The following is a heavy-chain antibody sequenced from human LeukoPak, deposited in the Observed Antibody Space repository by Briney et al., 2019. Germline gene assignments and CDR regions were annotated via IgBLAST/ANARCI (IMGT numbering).Heavy chain of an antibody. CDR2: ISGSGGTT. J-gene: IGHJ4*02. V-gene: IGHV3-23*01. D-gene: IGHD6-13*01. CDR3: AKARDTSSWYHHFDD. Sequence: GGSLRLSCVVSGFILSDYAMNWVRQAPGRGLEWVSVISGSGGTTFYADSVKGRFTISRDNSKKTLYLQMNSLRAEDTAVYYCAKARDTSSWYHHFDDWGQGTQVTVSS. CDR1: GFILSDYA.